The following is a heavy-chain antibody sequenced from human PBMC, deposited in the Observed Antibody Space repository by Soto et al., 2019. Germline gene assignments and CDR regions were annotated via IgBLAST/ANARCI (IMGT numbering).Heavy chain of an antibody. CDR2: IKNDGSST. CDR1: GFTFNRYW. V-gene: IGHV3-74*01. CDR3: AKFDDDYYYMDV. J-gene: IGHJ6*03. D-gene: IGHD1-1*01. Sequence: EVQLVESGGGLVQPGGSLRLSCAASGFTFNRYWMHWVRQAPGKGLVWVSRIKNDGSSTSYADSVKGRFSISRDNGKNTLYLHMNSMRVEDTAVYYCAKFDDDYYYMDVWGKGTTVTVSS.